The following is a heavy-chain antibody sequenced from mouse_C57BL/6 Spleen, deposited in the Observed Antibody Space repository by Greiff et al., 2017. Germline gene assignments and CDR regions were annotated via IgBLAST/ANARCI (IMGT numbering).Heavy chain of an antibody. CDR3: ARWKLDWYFDV. Sequence: QVQLQQPGAELVMPGASVKLSCKASGYTFTSYWLHWVQQRPGQGLAWIGEIDPSDSYTNSNQQFKGKSTLTVDKSSSTAYMQLSSLTSEDSAVYYCARWKLDWYFDVWGTGTTVTVAS. D-gene: IGHD2-1*01. CDR2: IDPSDSYT. CDR1: GYTFTSYW. V-gene: IGHV1-69*01. J-gene: IGHJ1*03.